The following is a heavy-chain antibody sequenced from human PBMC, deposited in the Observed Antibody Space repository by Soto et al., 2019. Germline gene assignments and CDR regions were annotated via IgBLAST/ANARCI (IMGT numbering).Heavy chain of an antibody. CDR1: GFTFSDYY. CDR3: AREIRAYYDYIWGSYNHGY. Sequence: GGSLRLSCAASGFTFSDYYMSWIRQAPGKGLEWVSYISSSGSTIYYADSVKGRFTISRDNAKNSLYLQMNSLRAEDTAVYYCAREIRAYYDYIWGSYNHGYWGQGTLVTVSS. CDR2: ISSSGSTI. J-gene: IGHJ4*02. D-gene: IGHD3-16*01. V-gene: IGHV3-11*01.